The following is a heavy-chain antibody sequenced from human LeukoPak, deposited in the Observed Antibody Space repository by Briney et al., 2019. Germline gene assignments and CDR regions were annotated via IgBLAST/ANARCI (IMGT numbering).Heavy chain of an antibody. CDR3: ARGHHYYDSSGYPFDY. V-gene: IGHV3-30*02. CDR2: IWYDGSNK. CDR1: GFIFSSYG. D-gene: IGHD3-22*01. Sequence: GGSLRLSCAASGFIFSSYGMHWVRQAPGKGLEWVAIIWYDGSNKYYADSVKGRFTISRDNSKNTLYLQMNSLRAEDTAVYYCARGHHYYDSSGYPFDYWGQGTLVTVSS. J-gene: IGHJ4*02.